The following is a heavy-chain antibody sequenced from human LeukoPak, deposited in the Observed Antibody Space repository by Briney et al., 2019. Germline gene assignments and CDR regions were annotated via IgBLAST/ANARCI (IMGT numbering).Heavy chain of an antibody. CDR2: ISGSGGST. CDR3: AKSPVLWFGEWYYYYYYMDV. D-gene: IGHD3-10*01. CDR1: GFTFRSYA. Sequence: PGGSLRLSCAASGFTFRSYAMSWVRQAPGKGLEWVSAISGSGGSTYYADSVKGRFTISRDNSKNTLYLQMNSLRAEDTAVYYCAKSPVLWFGEWYYYYYYMDVWGKGTTVTVSS. V-gene: IGHV3-23*01. J-gene: IGHJ6*03.